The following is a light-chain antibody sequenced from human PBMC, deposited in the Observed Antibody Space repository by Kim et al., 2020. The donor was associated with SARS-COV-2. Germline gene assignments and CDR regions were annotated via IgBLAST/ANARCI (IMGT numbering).Light chain of an antibody. CDR3: QQYARSPWT. Sequence: EIVLTQSPGTLSLSPGDRATLSCRASQSVTSDYLGWYQQKPGQTPRLLVYGASSRATGIPDRFSGSGSGTDFTLTISSLEPEDLAVYYCQQYARSPWTFGQGTKV. J-gene: IGKJ1*01. CDR1: QSVTSDY. V-gene: IGKV3-20*01. CDR2: GAS.